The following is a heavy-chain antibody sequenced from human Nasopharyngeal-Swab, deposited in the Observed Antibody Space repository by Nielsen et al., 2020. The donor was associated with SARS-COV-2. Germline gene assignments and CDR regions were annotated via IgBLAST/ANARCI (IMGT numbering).Heavy chain of an antibody. D-gene: IGHD3-3*01. Sequence: GESLKTSCAASGFIFSSYEMNWVRQAPGKGLEWVSYISSSGSTIYYADSVQGRFTISRDNAKNSLYLQMNSLRAEDTAVYYCAREPPRFWSGLGYYYYGMDVWGQGTTVTVSS. CDR3: AREPPRFWSGLGYYYYGMDV. V-gene: IGHV3-48*03. J-gene: IGHJ6*02. CDR2: ISSSGSTI. CDR1: GFIFSSYE.